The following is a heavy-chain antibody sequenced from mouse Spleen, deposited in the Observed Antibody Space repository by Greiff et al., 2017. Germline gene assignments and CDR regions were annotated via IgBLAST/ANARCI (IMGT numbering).Heavy chain of an antibody. CDR2: IWTGGGT. J-gene: IGHJ4*01. Sequence: VKLVESGPGLVAPSQSLSITCTVSGFSLTSYAISWVRQPPGKGLEWLGVIWTGGGTNYNSALKSRLSISKDNSKSQVFLKMNSLQTDDTARYYCARTGDGSYYYAMDYWGQGTSVTVSS. CDR1: GFSLTSYA. CDR3: ARTGDGSYYYAMDY. V-gene: IGHV2-9-1*01. D-gene: IGHD1-1*02.